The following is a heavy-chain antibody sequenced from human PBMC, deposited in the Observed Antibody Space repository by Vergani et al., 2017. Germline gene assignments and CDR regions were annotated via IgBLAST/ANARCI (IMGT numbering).Heavy chain of an antibody. D-gene: IGHD5-24*01. CDR1: GFTFSNYW. V-gene: IGHV3-74*01. CDR3: ARERWEILDYFCYMDV. CDR2: INSDGDST. J-gene: IGHJ6*03. Sequence: EVQLVESGGGLVQPGGSLRLSCTASGFTFSNYWMQWVRQAPGKGLMWVSRINSDGDSTSYADSVKGRFTISRDNAKNTLYLQMDSLRAEDAAVYYCARERWEILDYFCYMDVWGKGTTVTVSS.